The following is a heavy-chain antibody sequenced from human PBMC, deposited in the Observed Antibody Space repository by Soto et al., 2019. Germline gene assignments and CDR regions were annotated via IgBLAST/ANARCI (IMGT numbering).Heavy chain of an antibody. V-gene: IGHV1-3*01. CDR3: ARAYTVTTSGWFDP. CDR2: INAGNGNT. J-gene: IGHJ5*02. Sequence: GASVKVSCKASGYTFTSYAMHWVRQAPGQRLEWMGWINAGNGNTKYSQKFQGRVTITRDTSASTAYMELSSLRSEDTAVYYCARAYTVTTSGWFDPWGQGTLVTVPQ. D-gene: IGHD4-4*01. CDR1: GYTFTSYA.